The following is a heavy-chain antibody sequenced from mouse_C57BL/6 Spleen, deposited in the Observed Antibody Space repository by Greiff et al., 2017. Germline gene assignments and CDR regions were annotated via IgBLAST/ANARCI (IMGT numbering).Heavy chain of an antibody. CDR1: GFTFTDYY. J-gene: IGHJ1*03. CDR3: ARYITPGYWYFDV. Sequence: EVQLVESGGGLVQPGGSLSLSCAASGFTFTDYYMSWVHQPPGKALEWLGFIRNKANGYTTEYSASVKGRFTISRDNSQSILYLQMNALRAEDSATYYCARYITPGYWYFDVWGTGTTVTVSS. V-gene: IGHV7-3*01. CDR2: IRNKANGYTT.